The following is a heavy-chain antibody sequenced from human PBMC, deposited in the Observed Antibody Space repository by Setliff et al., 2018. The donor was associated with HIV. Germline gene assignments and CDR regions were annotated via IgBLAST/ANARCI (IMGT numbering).Heavy chain of an antibody. J-gene: IGHJ4*02. CDR2: IYYSGST. CDR3: ARGGLGVVTSFDS. V-gene: IGHV4-31*11. D-gene: IGHD3-3*01. CDR1: GGSISSGGYY. Sequence: SETLSLTCAVSGGSISSGGYYWSWIRQHPGKGLEWIGYIYYSGSTYYNPSLKSRVTISVDTSKSQFSLKLSSVTAADTAVYYCARGGLGVVTSFDSWGPGTLVTVSS.